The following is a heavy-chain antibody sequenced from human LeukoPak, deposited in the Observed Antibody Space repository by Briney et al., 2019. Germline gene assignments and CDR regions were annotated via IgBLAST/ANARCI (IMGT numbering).Heavy chain of an antibody. CDR2: IYCGGST. V-gene: IGHV3-53*01. Sequence: GGSLRLSCAASGFTVSSNYMSWVRQAPGKGLEWVSVIYCGGSTYYADSVKGRFTISRDNSKNTLYLQMNSLRAEDTAVYYCARFLYYYDSSGYYCPGGFDYWGQGTLVTVSS. CDR1: GFTVSSNY. D-gene: IGHD3-22*01. J-gene: IGHJ4*02. CDR3: ARFLYYYDSSGYYCPGGFDY.